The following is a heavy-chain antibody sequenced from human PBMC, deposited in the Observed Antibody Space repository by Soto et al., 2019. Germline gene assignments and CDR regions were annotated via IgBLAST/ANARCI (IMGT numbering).Heavy chain of an antibody. V-gene: IGHV3-23*01. CDR1: GFPFSSYA. CDR3: AKDRPVREVVKGFDF. D-gene: IGHD3-22*01. CDR2: ISNSGGRT. Sequence: EVQLLESGGGLVQPGGSLRLSCTASGFPFSSYAMSWVRRAPGKGLEWVSGISNSGGRTKYADPVKGRFTISRDNPKNTLYLQMNSLRAEDTAVYYCAKDRPVREVVKGFDFWGQGVLVTVSS. J-gene: IGHJ4*02.